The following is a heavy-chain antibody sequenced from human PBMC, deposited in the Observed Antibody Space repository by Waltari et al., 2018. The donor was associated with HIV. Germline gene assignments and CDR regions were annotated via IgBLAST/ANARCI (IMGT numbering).Heavy chain of an antibody. CDR1: GFTFSSYS. CDR2: ISSSSYI. D-gene: IGHD6-6*01. Sequence: EVQLVESGGGLVKPGGSLRLSCAASGFTFSSYSMNWVRQAPGKGLEWVSSISSSSYIYYADSVKGRFTISRDNAKNSLYLQMNSLRAEDTAVYYCARAGYSSSLVVFYWGQGTLVTVSS. V-gene: IGHV3-21*01. J-gene: IGHJ4*02. CDR3: ARAGYSSSLVVFY.